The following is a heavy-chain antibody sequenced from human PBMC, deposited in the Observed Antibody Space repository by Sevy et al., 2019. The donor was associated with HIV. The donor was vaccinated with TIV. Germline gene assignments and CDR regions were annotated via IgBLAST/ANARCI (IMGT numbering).Heavy chain of an antibody. CDR1: GYDFTNYW. J-gene: IGHJ4*02. CDR3: ARHDLICSSNICYRGFDH. CDR2: IDPSDSYT. V-gene: IGHV5-10-1*01. Sequence: GESLKISCTGSGYDFTNYWISWVRQMPGKGLEWMGKIDPSDSYTTYSPSFQGHVTFSADTSIISAYLQWSSLKASDTAIYYCARHDLICSSNICYRGFDHWGQGTLVTVSS. D-gene: IGHD2-2*01.